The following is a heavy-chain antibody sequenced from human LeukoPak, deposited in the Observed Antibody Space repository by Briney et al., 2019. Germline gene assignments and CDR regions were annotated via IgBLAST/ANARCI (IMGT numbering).Heavy chain of an antibody. CDR3: ARDLGYSDF. D-gene: IGHD3-16*01. CDR1: GYTFTSYY. J-gene: IGHJ4*02. Sequence: ASVKVSCKASGYTFTSYYMHWVRQAPGQGLEWMGIINPSGGSTSYAQKFQGRVTMTRDTSKNQFSLKLSSVTAADTAVYYCARDLGYSDFWGQGTLVTVSS. V-gene: IGHV1-46*01. CDR2: INPSGGST.